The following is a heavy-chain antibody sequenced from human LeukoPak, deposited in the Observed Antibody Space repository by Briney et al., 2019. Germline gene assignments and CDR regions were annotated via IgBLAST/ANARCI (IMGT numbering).Heavy chain of an antibody. CDR1: GFSFSLYG. D-gene: IGHD4-17*01. V-gene: IGHV3-30*18. Sequence: PGRSLRLSCAASGFSFSLYGMHWVRQAPGKGLEWVALISYEGSAEYFPDSVKGRFTISRDNSKNTLYLQMNSLGAEDAAVYYCAKVPHDYGINSADDYGMDVWGQGTTVTVTS. J-gene: IGHJ6*02. CDR3: AKVPHDYGINSADDYGMDV. CDR2: ISYEGSAE.